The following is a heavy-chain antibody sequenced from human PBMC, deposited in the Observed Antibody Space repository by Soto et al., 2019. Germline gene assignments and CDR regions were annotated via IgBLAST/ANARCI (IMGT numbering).Heavy chain of an antibody. CDR3: ARSLTRGSLGSYYNWYFDL. Sequence: GGSLRLSCAASGFTLSSYNMNWVRQAPGKGLEWVSSISSSSTYIYYADSMKGRFTISRDNAKNSLYLQMNSLRDEDTAAYYCARSLTRGSLGSYYNWYFDLWGRGTLVTVSS. J-gene: IGHJ2*01. CDR1: GFTLSSYN. CDR2: ISSSSTYI. D-gene: IGHD3-10*01. V-gene: IGHV3-21*01.